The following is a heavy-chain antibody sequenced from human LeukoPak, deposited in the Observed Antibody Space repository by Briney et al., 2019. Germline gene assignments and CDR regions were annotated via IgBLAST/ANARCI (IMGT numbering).Heavy chain of an antibody. CDR3: VRISTSVAGGDY. V-gene: IGHV3-7*01. J-gene: IGHJ4*02. CDR2: IKKDGSEK. Sequence: PGGSLRLSCGASGFTFSSSWMSWVRQAPGKGLEWVANIKKDGSEKYYVDSVKGRFTISRDNSKNSVDLQMDSLRVEDTAVYCCVRISTSVAGGDYWGQGTLVTVSS. CDR1: GFTFSSSW. D-gene: IGHD6-19*01.